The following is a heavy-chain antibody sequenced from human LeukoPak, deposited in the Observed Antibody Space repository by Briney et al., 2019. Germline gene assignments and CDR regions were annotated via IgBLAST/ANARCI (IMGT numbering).Heavy chain of an antibody. V-gene: IGHV3-23*01. CDR2: ISGSGGST. CDR1: GFTFSSHG. CDR3: AKAGLVRGGALDS. J-gene: IGHJ4*02. Sequence: GGSLRLSCAASGFTFSSHGMSWVRQAPGKGLEWVSAISGSGGSTYYADSVKGRFTISRDSSKHTLYLQMNSLRVEDTAVYYCAKAGLVRGGALDSWGQGTLVTVSS. D-gene: IGHD4/OR15-4a*01.